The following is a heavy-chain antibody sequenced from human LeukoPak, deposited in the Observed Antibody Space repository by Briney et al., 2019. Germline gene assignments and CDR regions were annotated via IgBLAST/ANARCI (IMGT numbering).Heavy chain of an antibody. Sequence: SETLSLTFTVSGGAISSYYWSLIRQPPGKGLEWIGYIYYSGSTNYNPSLKSRVTISVDTSKNQFSLKLSSVTAADTAVYYCARRGSFPAGWFDPWGQGTLVTVSS. J-gene: IGHJ5*02. V-gene: IGHV4-59*08. CDR2: IYYSGST. D-gene: IGHD6-13*01. CDR1: GGAISSYY. CDR3: ARRGSFPAGWFDP.